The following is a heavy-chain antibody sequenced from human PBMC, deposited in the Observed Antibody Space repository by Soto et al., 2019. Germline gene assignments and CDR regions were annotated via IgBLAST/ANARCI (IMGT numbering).Heavy chain of an antibody. V-gene: IGHV4-4*07. CDR1: GGSTSGHY. D-gene: IGHD6-13*01. CDR3: ARNFDIAATGTAFDS. Sequence: SETLSLTCSVSGGSTSGHYWSWIRLPAGRRLQWVGRIYSSGTTNYNPSLKSRVRMSVDTDRNSFSLRLDSVTAADTAVYYCARNFDIAATGTAFDSWGRGVLVTVSS. J-gene: IGHJ4*02. CDR2: IYSSGTT.